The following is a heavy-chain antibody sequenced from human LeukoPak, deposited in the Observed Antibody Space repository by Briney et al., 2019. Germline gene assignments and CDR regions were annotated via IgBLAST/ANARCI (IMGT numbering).Heavy chain of an antibody. CDR1: GYTFTAYY. CDR2: ISPNSGGT. J-gene: IGHJ4*02. V-gene: IGHV1-2*02. CDR3: ARNYGGNSKFFDN. D-gene: IGHD4-23*01. Sequence: GASVKVSCKASGYTFTAYYMHWVRQAPGQGLERMGWISPNSGGTNYAQNFQGRVTMTRDRSISTAYMELSGLRSDDTAVYYCARNYGGNSKFFDNWGQGTLVTVSS.